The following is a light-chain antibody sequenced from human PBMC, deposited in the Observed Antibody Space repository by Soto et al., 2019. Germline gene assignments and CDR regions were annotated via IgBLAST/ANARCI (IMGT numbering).Light chain of an antibody. Sequence: EIVMTQSPATLSVSPGERATLSCRASQSVSSNLAWYQQKPGQAPRLLIYGASTRATGIPARFSGSGSGTELTLTISSLQSEDFAVYYCQQYNRWPPMYTFGQGTKLEIK. V-gene: IGKV3-15*01. CDR3: QQYNRWPPMYT. CDR1: QSVSSN. CDR2: GAS. J-gene: IGKJ2*01.